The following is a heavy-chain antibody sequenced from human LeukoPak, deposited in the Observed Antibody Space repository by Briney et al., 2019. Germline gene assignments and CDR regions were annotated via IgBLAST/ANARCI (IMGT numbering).Heavy chain of an antibody. Sequence: GASVKVSCKPSGYTFTDSYIHWVRQAPGVGLQWMGWISPNNGDTKYAEDFQDRVTMTRDKSISTAYMELTGLTPDDTAVYYCVRSPIGASAYWGRGTLVTVSS. CDR2: ISPNNGDT. J-gene: IGHJ4*02. CDR3: VRSPIGASAY. CDR1: GYTFTDSY. V-gene: IGHV1-2*02. D-gene: IGHD3-10*01.